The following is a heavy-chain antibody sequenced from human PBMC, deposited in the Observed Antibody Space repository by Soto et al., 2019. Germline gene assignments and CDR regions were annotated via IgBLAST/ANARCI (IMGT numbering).Heavy chain of an antibody. J-gene: IGHJ6*03. D-gene: IGHD2-2*02. CDR2: IRSKAYGGTT. CDR3: TRVGYCSSTRCYRGPGYYYYMDV. CDR1: GFTFGDHA. Sequence: GESLKISCTASGFTFGDHAMSWFRQAPGKGLEWVGFIRSKAYGGTTEYAGSVKGRFTITRDDSKSIAYLQMNSLKTEDKAVYYCTRVGYCSSTRCYRGPGYYYYMDVWGKGTTVTVSS. V-gene: IGHV3-49*03.